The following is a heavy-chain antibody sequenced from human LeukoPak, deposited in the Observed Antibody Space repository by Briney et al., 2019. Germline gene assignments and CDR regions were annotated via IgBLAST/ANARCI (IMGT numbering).Heavy chain of an antibody. CDR1: GFTFSSYS. V-gene: IGHV3-23*01. CDR3: AKTRSVYDYLDY. D-gene: IGHD5/OR15-5a*01. Sequence: GGSLRLSCAASGFTFSSYSMNWVRQAPGKGLEWVSGISGSGGSTYYADSVKGRFTVSRDNSKNTLYLQMNSLRAEDTAVYYCAKTRSVYDYLDYWGQGTLVTVSS. J-gene: IGHJ4*02. CDR2: ISGSGGST.